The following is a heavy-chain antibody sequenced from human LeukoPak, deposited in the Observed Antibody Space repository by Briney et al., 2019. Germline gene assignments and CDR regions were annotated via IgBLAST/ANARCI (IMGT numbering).Heavy chain of an antibody. CDR1: GYTCTGYY. CDR3: ARHSSRLWFGEWVRGAFDI. CDR2: INPNSGGT. D-gene: IGHD3-10*01. V-gene: IGHV1-2*04. Sequence: ASVKVSCKASGYTCTGYYMHWVRQAPGQGLEWMGWINPNSGGTNYAQKFRGWVTMTRDTSISTAYMELSRLRSDDTAVYYCARHSSRLWFGEWVRGAFDIWGQGTMVTVSS. J-gene: IGHJ3*02.